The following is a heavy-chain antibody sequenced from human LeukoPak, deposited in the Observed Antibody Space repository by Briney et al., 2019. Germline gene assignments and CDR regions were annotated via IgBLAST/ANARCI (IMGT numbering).Heavy chain of an antibody. V-gene: IGHV1-18*01. D-gene: IGHD5-24*01. CDR3: ARDGGRWLQFNMPFDY. J-gene: IGHJ4*02. CDR2: ISAYNGNT. CDR1: GYTFTTYD. Sequence: ASVKVSCKTSGYTFTTYDINWVRQATGQGLEWMGWISAYNGNTNYAQKLQGRVTMTTDTSTSTAYMELRSLRSDDTAVYYCARDGGRWLQFNMPFDYWGQGTLVTVSS.